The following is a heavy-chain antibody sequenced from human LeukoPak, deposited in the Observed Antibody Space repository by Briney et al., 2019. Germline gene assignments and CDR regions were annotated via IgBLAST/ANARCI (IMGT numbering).Heavy chain of an antibody. CDR2: ISSSSSYI. V-gene: IGHV3-21*01. CDR1: GFTFSSYS. CDR3: ARESGYSYDDAFDI. D-gene: IGHD5-18*01. Sequence: PGGSLRLSCAASGFTFSSYSMTWVRQAPGKGLEWVSSISSSSSYIYYADSVKGRFTISRDNAKNSLYLQMNSLRAEDTAVYYCARESGYSYDDAFDIWGQGTMVTVSS. J-gene: IGHJ3*02.